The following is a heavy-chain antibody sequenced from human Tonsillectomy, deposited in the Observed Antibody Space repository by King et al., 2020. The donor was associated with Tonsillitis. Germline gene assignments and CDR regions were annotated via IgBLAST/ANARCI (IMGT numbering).Heavy chain of an antibody. D-gene: IGHD2-21*02. CDR3: AGRDGSLDYYHQGIDG. CDR2: ISFDGSNE. CDR1: GFTFSNYA. J-gene: IGHJ6*02. Sequence: VQLVESGGGVVQPGRSLRLSCAASGFTFSNYAMHWVRQAPGKGLEWGAFISFDGSNEYYADSVKGRFTISRDNSKNTMYVQMNSLRVEDTAVYYCAGRDGSLDYYHQGIDGWGQGTTVTGSS. V-gene: IGHV3-30-3*01.